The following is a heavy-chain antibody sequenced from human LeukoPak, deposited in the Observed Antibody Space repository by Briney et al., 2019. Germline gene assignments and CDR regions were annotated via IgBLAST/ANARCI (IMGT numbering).Heavy chain of an antibody. J-gene: IGHJ4*02. Sequence: GGSLRLSCAASGFTVSTNYMSWVRQAPGKGLEWVSGITNSGENTYYADSVKGRFTISRDNSKNTLFLEMNSLRVEDTAVYYCAKGRGFRVWDPWDNWGQGTLITVSS. CDR2: ITNSGENT. V-gene: IGHV3-23*01. D-gene: IGHD3-16*01. CDR3: AKGRGFRVWDPWDN. CDR1: GFTVSTNY.